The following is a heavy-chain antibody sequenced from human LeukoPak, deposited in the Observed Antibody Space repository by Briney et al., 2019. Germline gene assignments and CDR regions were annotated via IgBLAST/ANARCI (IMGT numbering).Heavy chain of an antibody. D-gene: IGHD6-13*01. CDR2: INAGNGNT. Sequence: ASVKVSCKASGYTFTSYAMHWVRQAPGQRLEWMGWINAGNGNTKYSQKFQGRVTITRDTSASTAYMELSSLRSEDTAVYYCARVVFGLAAAGLDYWGQGTLVTVSS. J-gene: IGHJ4*02. CDR3: ARVVFGLAAAGLDY. V-gene: IGHV1-3*01. CDR1: GYTFTSYA.